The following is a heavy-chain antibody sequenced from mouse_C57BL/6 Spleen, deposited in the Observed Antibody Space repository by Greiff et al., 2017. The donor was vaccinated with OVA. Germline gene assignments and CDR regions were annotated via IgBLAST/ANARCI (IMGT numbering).Heavy chain of an antibody. CDR3: AKRYGSSDAMDY. V-gene: IGHV2-9*01. CDR2: IWGGGST. Sequence: QVQLKESGPGLVAPSQSLSITCTVSGFSLNSYGVDWVRQPPGKGLEWLGDIWGGGSTNYNSAIMSSLSISKDKAKSQGYLKMNSLQTDDTAMYYCAKRYGSSDAMDYWGQGTSVTVSA. D-gene: IGHD1-1*01. J-gene: IGHJ4*01. CDR1: GFSLNSYG.